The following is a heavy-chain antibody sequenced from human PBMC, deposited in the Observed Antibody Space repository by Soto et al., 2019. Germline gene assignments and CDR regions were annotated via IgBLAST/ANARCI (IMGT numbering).Heavy chain of an antibody. CDR3: ARDLDGRYYSEYFQX. CDR2: INAGNGNT. D-gene: IGHD1-26*01. V-gene: IGHV1-3*01. CDR1: GYNFASYA. Sequence: QVQLVQSGAEVKKPGASVKVSCKASGYNFASYALHWVRQAPGQRLEWMGWINAGNGNTKYSQTXQXRVTITRDTSASXXXXXXXXXXXXDTXMYYCARDLDGRYYSEYFQXWGQGT. J-gene: IGHJ1*01.